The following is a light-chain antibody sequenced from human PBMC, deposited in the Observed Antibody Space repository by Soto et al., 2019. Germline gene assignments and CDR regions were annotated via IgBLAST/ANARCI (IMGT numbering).Light chain of an antibody. Sequence: QSALTQPASVSGSPGQSITISCTGTSSDVGGYNYVSWYQQHPGKVPKPMIYEVSNRPSGVSNRFSGSKSGNTASLTISGLQAEDEADYYCSSYTTISTLAFGGGTKLTVL. CDR2: EVS. CDR1: SSDVGGYNY. CDR3: SSYTTISTLA. V-gene: IGLV2-14*01. J-gene: IGLJ3*02.